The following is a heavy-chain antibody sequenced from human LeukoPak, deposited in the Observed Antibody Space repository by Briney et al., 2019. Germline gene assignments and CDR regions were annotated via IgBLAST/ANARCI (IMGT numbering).Heavy chain of an antibody. CDR3: ARAYDSSGYYRQDPFDI. Sequence: GGSLRLSCAASGFTFDDYGMSWVRQAPGKGLEWVSGINWNGGSTGYADSVKGRFTISRDNAKNSLYLQMNSLRAEDTAVYYCARAYDSSGYYRQDPFDIWGQGTMVTVSS. CDR2: INWNGGST. J-gene: IGHJ3*02. V-gene: IGHV3-20*04. CDR1: GFTFDDYG. D-gene: IGHD3-22*01.